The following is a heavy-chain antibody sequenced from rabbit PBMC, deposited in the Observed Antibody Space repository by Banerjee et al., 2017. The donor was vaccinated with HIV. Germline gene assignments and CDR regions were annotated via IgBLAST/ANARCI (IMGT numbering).Heavy chain of an antibody. J-gene: IGHJ4*01. CDR2: IYTSKGST. CDR3: ARALSYDDYGDYVDYFNL. Sequence: QQQLEESGGGLVQPGGTLTLSCKASGFDFSSYYMSWVRQAPGKGLEWIGIIYTSKGSTDYASWVNGRFTISSDNAQNTVDLQMNSLTAADTATYFCARALSYDDYGDYVDYFNLWGQGTLVTV. V-gene: IGHV1S43*01. CDR1: GFDFSSYY. D-gene: IGHD2-1*01.